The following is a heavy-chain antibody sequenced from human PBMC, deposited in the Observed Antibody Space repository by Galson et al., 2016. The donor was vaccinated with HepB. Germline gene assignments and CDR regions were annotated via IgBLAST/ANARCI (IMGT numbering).Heavy chain of an antibody. CDR3: ARGSNDFWSGYYSWYFDL. D-gene: IGHD3-3*01. CDR2: ITSSSTTI. V-gene: IGHV3-48*02. Sequence: SLRLSCAASGFTFSNYNMNWVRQAPGKGLEWISYITSSSTTIYYAASVEGRFTISRDDAKNSLYLQMNSLRDEDTAVYYRARGSNDFWSGYYSWYFDLWGRGTLVTVSS. J-gene: IGHJ2*01. CDR1: GFTFSNYN.